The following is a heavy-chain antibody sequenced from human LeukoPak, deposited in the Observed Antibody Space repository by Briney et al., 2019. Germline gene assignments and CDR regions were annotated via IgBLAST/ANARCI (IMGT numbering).Heavy chain of an antibody. Sequence: SETLSLTCTVSGGSISSYYWSWIRQPPGKGLEWIGYIYYSGSTNYNPSLKSRVTISVDTSKNQFSLKLSSVTAADTAVYYCARVIVPAAILGGWFDPWGQGTLVTVSS. CDR2: IYYSGST. D-gene: IGHD2-2*02. J-gene: IGHJ5*02. CDR1: GGSISSYY. CDR3: ARVIVPAAILGGWFDP. V-gene: IGHV4-59*01.